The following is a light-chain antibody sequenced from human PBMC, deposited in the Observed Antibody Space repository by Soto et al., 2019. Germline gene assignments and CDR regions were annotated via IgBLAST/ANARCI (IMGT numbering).Light chain of an antibody. Sequence: QSALTQPASVSGSPGQSITISCTGTSNDVGGYNYVSWYQQHPGKAPKLMIYDVSNRPSGVSNRFSGSKSGNTASLTISGLQAEDEADYYCSSYTSSSTLSVFGTGTQLTVL. V-gene: IGLV2-14*01. CDR3: SSYTSSSTLSV. J-gene: IGLJ7*01. CDR1: SNDVGGYNY. CDR2: DVS.